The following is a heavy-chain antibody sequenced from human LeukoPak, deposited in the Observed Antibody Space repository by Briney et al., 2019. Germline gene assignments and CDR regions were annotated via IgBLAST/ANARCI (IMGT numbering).Heavy chain of an antibody. CDR1: GGSISSSSYY. CDR3: ARHGYCSGGSCYSFWFDP. D-gene: IGHD2-15*01. CDR2: IYYSGST. V-gene: IGHV4-39*01. Sequence: PSETLSLTCTVSGGSISSSSYYWGWIRQPPGKGLEWIGSIYYSGSTYYNPSLKSRVTISVDTSKNQFSLKLSSVIAADTAVYYCARHGYCSGGSCYSFWFDPWGQGTLVTVSS. J-gene: IGHJ5*02.